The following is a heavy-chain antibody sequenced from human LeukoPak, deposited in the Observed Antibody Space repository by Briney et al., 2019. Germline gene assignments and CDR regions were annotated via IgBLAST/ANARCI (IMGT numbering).Heavy chain of an antibody. Sequence: PGGSLGLSCAASGFTFTSHWMSWVRQAPGKGLEWVARMNLDGSEKYYVDSVKGRFTISRDNAKTSLYLEMNSLRAEDTAVYYCARDATYCTNGVCYTRFDYWGQGTLVTVSS. J-gene: IGHJ4*02. CDR3: ARDATYCTNGVCYTRFDY. V-gene: IGHV3-7*01. CDR2: MNLDGSEK. CDR1: GFTFTSHW. D-gene: IGHD2-8*01.